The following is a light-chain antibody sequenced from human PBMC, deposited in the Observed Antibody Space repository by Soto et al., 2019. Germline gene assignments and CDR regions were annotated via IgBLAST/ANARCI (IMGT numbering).Light chain of an antibody. CDR1: QSISTS. CDR3: LQTYTVPRT. J-gene: IGKJ2*01. V-gene: IGKV1-39*01. CDR2: DAS. Sequence: DIQMTQSPSSLSASVGDRVTITCRASQSISTSLCWFQQKPGRAPKLLISDASTLQSGFPSRLSGSGFGTDFTLTISSLQPEDFAAYYCLQTYTVPRTFGQGTNLDIK.